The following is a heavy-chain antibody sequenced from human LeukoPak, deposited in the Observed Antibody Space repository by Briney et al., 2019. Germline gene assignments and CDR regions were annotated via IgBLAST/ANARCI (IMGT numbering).Heavy chain of an antibody. J-gene: IGHJ4*02. CDR3: ARAGLYSGSGLDY. Sequence: GGSLRLSCTASGFTLRTFGMHWVRQAPGKGLEWISFFSTRSDIRYSDSVEGRFTISRDDAKNSLSLQMNSLRAEDTAVYYCARAGLYSGSGLDYWGQGALVTVSS. V-gene: IGHV3-48*04. CDR1: GFTLRTFG. D-gene: IGHD5-12*01. CDR2: FSTRSDIR.